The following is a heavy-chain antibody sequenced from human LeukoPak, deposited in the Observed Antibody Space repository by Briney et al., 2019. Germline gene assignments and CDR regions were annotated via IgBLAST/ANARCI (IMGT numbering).Heavy chain of an antibody. D-gene: IGHD3-9*01. Sequence: ASVKVSCKVSGYTLSELSMHWVRQAPGKGLERMGGFDPEDGETIYAQKFQGRVTMTDDTSTDTAYMELSSLRSEDTAVYYCATNRLVVDAFDIWGQGTMVTVSS. J-gene: IGHJ3*02. CDR1: GYTLSELS. CDR3: ATNRLVVDAFDI. V-gene: IGHV1-24*01. CDR2: FDPEDGET.